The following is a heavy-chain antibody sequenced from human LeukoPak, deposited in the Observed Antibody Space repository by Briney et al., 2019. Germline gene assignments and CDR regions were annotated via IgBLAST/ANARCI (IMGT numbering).Heavy chain of an antibody. V-gene: IGHV4-61*05. J-gene: IGHJ4*02. CDR3: ARGDSSGYYLDY. Sequence: SETLSLTCTVSGGSISSSSYYWSWIRQPPGKGLEWIGYIYYSGSTNYNPSLKSRVTISVDASKNQFSLKLSSVTAADTAVYYCARGDSSGYYLDYWGQGTLVTVSS. CDR1: GGSISSSSYY. CDR2: IYYSGST. D-gene: IGHD3-22*01.